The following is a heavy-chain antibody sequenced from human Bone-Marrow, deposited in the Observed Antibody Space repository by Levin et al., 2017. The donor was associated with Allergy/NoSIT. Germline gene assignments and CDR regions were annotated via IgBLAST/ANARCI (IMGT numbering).Heavy chain of an antibody. D-gene: IGHD6-19*01. Sequence: GESLKISCAASGFTFSSYAMSWVRQAPGKGLEWVSAISGSGGSTYYADSVKGRFTISRDNSKNTLYLQMNSLRAEDTAVYYCAKDSGPWLENWFDPWGQGTLVTVSS. CDR3: AKDSGPWLENWFDP. V-gene: IGHV3-23*01. CDR2: ISGSGGST. J-gene: IGHJ5*02. CDR1: GFTFSSYA.